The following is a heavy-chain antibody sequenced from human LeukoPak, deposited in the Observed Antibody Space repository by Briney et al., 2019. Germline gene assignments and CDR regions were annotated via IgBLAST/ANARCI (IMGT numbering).Heavy chain of an antibody. Sequence: ASVKVSCKVSGYTLTELSMHWVRQAPGKGLEWLGGFDPEDGETIYAQKFQGRVTMTEDTSTDTAYMELSSLRSEDTAVYYCATGLLEWLRAKGPLHYWGQGTLVTVSS. J-gene: IGHJ4*02. CDR3: ATGLLEWLRAKGPLHY. CDR1: GYTLTELS. CDR2: FDPEDGET. D-gene: IGHD5-12*01. V-gene: IGHV1-24*01.